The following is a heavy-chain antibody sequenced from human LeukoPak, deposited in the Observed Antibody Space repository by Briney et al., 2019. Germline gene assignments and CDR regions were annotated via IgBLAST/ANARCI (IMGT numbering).Heavy chain of an antibody. D-gene: IGHD3-22*01. Sequence: PGGSLRLSRAASGFTFSYYSMNWVRQAPGKGLEWVSYFSTRSSTISYADSVKGRFAISRDNAKNSLYLQMNSLRDEDTAVYYCAKDYDSSGWAAFDIWGQGTMVTVSS. V-gene: IGHV3-48*02. J-gene: IGHJ3*02. CDR2: FSTRSSTI. CDR1: GFTFSYYS. CDR3: AKDYDSSGWAAFDI.